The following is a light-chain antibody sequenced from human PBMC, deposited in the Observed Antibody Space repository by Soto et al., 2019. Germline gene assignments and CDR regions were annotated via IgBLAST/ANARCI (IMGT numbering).Light chain of an antibody. Sequence: EIVLTQSPGTLSLSPGDGSTLSCRSSQTVVNNYLAWNQQKPGQAPRLLIYAASARATGIPARFSGSGSGTDFTLTISSLQPQDSATYFCQQSNSIPWTFGQGTKVDI. J-gene: IGKJ1*01. CDR1: QTVVNNY. CDR2: AAS. V-gene: IGKV3D-20*02. CDR3: QQSNSIPWT.